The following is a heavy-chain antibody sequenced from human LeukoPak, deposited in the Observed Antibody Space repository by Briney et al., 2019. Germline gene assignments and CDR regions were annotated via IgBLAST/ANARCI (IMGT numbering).Heavy chain of an antibody. D-gene: IGHD5-24*01. J-gene: IGHJ4*02. CDR1: GFTFSSYG. CDR2: IRYDGSNK. CDR3: AKGRWLQNSGFDY. V-gene: IGHV3-30*02. Sequence: PGGSLRLSCAASGFTFSSYGMHWVRQAPGKGLEWVAFIRYDGSNKYYADSVKGRFTISRDNSKNTLYLQMNSLRAEDTAVYYCAKGRWLQNSGFDYWGQGTLVTVSS.